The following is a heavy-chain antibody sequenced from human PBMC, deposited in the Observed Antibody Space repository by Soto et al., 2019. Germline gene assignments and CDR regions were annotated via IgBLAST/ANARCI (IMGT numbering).Heavy chain of an antibody. V-gene: IGHV3-23*01. D-gene: IGHD3-22*01. J-gene: IGHJ4*02. CDR1: GFTFSNYV. CDR2: ISGSGRKT. Sequence: EVQLLESGGGLVQPGWSLRLSCAASGFTFSNYVMSWVRQAPGKGLEWVSGISGSGRKTYYADSVKGRFTISRDNSKNPFYLQMSSLRAEDTAVYFCASRKYYETGAYYYYYFDYWGLGTLVTVSS. CDR3: ASRKYYETGAYYYYYFDY.